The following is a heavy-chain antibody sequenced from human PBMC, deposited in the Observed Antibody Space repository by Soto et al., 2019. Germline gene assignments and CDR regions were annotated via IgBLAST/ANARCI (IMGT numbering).Heavy chain of an antibody. V-gene: IGHV4-39*01. D-gene: IGHD6-19*01. CDR2: IYYSGST. CDR3: ARHPFRGSGWYAGTLGNPDY. Sequence: QLQLQESGPGLVKPSETLSLTCTVSGGSISSSSYYWGWIRQPPGKGLEWIGSIYYSGSTYYNPSLKSRVTISVDTSKNQFSLKLSSVTAADTAVYYCARHPFRGSGWYAGTLGNPDYWGQGTLVTVSS. CDR1: GGSISSSSYY. J-gene: IGHJ4*02.